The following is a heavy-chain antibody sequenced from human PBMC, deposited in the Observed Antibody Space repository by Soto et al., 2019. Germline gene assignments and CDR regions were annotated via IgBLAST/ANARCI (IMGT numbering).Heavy chain of an antibody. J-gene: IGHJ4*02. CDR1: GFTFSSYW. Sequence: GGSLRLSCAASGFTFSSYWMSWVRQAPGKGLEWVGRIKSKTDGGTTDYAAPVKGRFTISRDDSKNTLYLQMNSLKTEDTAVYYCTTDPVTMIVVVPSSGWGQGTLVTVSS. V-gene: IGHV3-15*01. CDR3: TTDPVTMIVVVPSSG. CDR2: IKSKTDGGTT. D-gene: IGHD3-22*01.